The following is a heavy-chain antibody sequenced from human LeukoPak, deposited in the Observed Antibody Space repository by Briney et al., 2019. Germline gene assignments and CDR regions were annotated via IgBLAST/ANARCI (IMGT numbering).Heavy chain of an antibody. CDR1: GGSISSSSHY. CDR3: ARHKGSQHYYGSGSYYLGWFDP. CDR2: IYYSGST. J-gene: IGHJ5*02. D-gene: IGHD3-10*01. V-gene: IGHV4-39*01. Sequence: PSETLSLTCTVSGGSISSSSHYWGWIRQPPGKGLEWIVSIYYSGSTYYNPSLKSRVTISVDTSKNQFSLKLSSVTAADTAVYYCARHKGSQHYYGSGSYYLGWFDPWGQGTLVTVSS.